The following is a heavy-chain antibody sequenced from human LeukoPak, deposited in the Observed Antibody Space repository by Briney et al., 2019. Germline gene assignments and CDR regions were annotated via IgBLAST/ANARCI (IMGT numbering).Heavy chain of an antibody. D-gene: IGHD3-10*01. CDR1: GFTFSSYT. J-gene: IGHJ3*02. CDR3: ARDEYYYGSGYAFDI. V-gene: IGHV3-21*01. Sequence: GGSLRLSCAASGFTFSSYTMNWVRQAPGKGLEWVSSISSRGSYIYYADSVKGRFTISRDNAKNSLYLQMNSLRAEDTAAYYCARDEYYYGSGYAFDIWGQGTMVTVSS. CDR2: ISSRGSYI.